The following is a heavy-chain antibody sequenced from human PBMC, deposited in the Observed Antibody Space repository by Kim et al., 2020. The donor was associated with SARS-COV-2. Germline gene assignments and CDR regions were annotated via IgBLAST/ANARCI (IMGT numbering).Heavy chain of an antibody. CDR1: GFTFSSYG. J-gene: IGHJ4*01. CDR3: AKDNQEMATITWLFDY. Sequence: GGSLRLSCAASGFTFSSYGMHWVRQAPGKGLEWVAVISYDGSNKYYADSVKGRFTISRDNSKNTLYLQMNSLRAEDTAVYYCAKDNQEMATITWLFDYWG. V-gene: IGHV3-30*18. D-gene: IGHD5-12*01. CDR2: ISYDGSNK.